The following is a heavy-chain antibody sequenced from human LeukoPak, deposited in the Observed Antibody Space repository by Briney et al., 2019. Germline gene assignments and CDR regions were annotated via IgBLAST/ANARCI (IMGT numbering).Heavy chain of an antibody. CDR2: ISGSGGST. J-gene: IGHJ4*02. CDR3: ARDPAYYYDSSTPPPGDY. CDR1: GFTFGSYA. Sequence: GGSLRLSCAASGFTFGSYAMSWVRQAPGKGLEWVSAISGSGGSTYYADSVKGRFTISRDNAKNTLYLQMNSLRAEDTAVYYCARDPAYYYDSSTPPPGDYWGQGTLVTVSS. D-gene: IGHD3-22*01. V-gene: IGHV3-23*01.